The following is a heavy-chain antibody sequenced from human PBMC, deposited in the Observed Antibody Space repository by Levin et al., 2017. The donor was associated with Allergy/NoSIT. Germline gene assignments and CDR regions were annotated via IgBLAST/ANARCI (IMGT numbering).Heavy chain of an antibody. CDR1: GDSVRSRTYY. CDR3: AREGVECTGRNCQRVFGVAPWPHAFDL. D-gene: IGHD3-3*01. Sequence: SETLSLTCTVSGDSVRSRTYYWTWIRQSPGKGLEWIGYIYSTGATNYNPSLKSRVAISLDTSKNQFSLKLNSLTAADTAVYYCAREGVECTGRNCQRVFGVAPWPHAFDLWGRGTMVTVSS. J-gene: IGHJ3*01. CDR2: IYSTGAT. V-gene: IGHV4-61*01.